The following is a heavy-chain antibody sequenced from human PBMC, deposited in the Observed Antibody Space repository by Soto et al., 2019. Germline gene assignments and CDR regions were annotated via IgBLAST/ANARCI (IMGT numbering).Heavy chain of an antibody. CDR2: IYPGDSDT. D-gene: IGHD6-6*01. J-gene: IGHJ5*02. V-gene: IGHV5-51*01. Sequence: GESLKISCKASGYSFSDYWIGWVRQMPGRGLEWMGIIYPGDSDTRYSPSFQGQVTISADKSISTAYLQWSSLKASDTAMYYCARHYEYSSFNWFDPWGQGTLVTVSS. CDR1: GYSFSDYW. CDR3: ARHYEYSSFNWFDP.